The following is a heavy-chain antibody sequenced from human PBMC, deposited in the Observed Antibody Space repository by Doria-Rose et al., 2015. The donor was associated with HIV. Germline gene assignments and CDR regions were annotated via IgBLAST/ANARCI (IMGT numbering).Heavy chain of an antibody. J-gene: IGHJ4*02. V-gene: IGHV2-26*01. CDR2: TFSDDER. Sequence: QVTLKESGPVLVKPTETLTLTCTVSGVSLSSPGVGVSWIHQPPGKALEWLANTFSDDERSYKSTLKSRLSISRGTSKSQVVLTMTDMDPVDTATYYCARIKSSRWYHKYYFDFWGQGTLVIVSA. D-gene: IGHD6-13*01. CDR3: ARIKSSRWYHKYYFDF. CDR1: GVSLSSPGVG.